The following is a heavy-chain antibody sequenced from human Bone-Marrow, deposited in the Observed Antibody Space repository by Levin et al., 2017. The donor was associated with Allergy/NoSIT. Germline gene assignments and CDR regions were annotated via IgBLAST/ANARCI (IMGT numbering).Heavy chain of an antibody. CDR2: IKQDGSKK. CDR3: ARDGRAGGGEGSGYESYYIDN. CDR1: GFTFSSHW. Sequence: GGSLRLSCAASGFTFSSHWMSWVRQAPGKGPEWVANIKQDGSKKYYVDSVKGRFTISRDNAKNSVYLEMNSLRAEDTAVYYCARDGRAGGGEGSGYESYYIDNWGQGTLVTVSS. D-gene: IGHD1-26*01. V-gene: IGHV3-7*01. J-gene: IGHJ4*02.